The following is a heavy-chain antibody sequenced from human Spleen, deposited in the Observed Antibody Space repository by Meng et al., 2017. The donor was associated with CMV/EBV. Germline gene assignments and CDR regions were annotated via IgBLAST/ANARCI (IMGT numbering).Heavy chain of an antibody. J-gene: IGHJ4*02. Sequence: GESLKISCAASGFTFSIYWMSWVRQAPGKGLEWVANIKQDETEKNYVDSVKGRFTISRDNAKNSLYLQMNSLRAEDTAVYYCARGVQRFFGVADYWGQGTLVTVSS. CDR3: ARGVQRFFGVADY. V-gene: IGHV3-7*01. CDR2: IKQDETEK. CDR1: GFTFSIYW. D-gene: IGHD3-3*01.